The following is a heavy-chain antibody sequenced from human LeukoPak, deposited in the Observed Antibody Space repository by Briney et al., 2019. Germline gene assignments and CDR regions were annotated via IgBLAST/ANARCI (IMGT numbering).Heavy chain of an antibody. CDR2: INHSGST. D-gene: IGHD1-26*01. V-gene: IGHV4-34*01. J-gene: IGHJ3*02. CDR1: GGSFRGYN. CDR3: ARPAFYSGSYWWPSQAAFDI. Sequence: SETLCLTCAVYGGSFRGYNWSWIPDPPGKGREWSGEINHSGSTNYNPSLKSRVTISVDTSKNQFSLKLSSVTAADTAVYYCARPAFYSGSYWWPSQAAFDIWGQGTMVTVSS.